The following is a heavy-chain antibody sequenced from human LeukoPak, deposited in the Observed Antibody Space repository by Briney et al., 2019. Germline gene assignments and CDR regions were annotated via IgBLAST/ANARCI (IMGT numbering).Heavy chain of an antibody. J-gene: IGHJ3*02. Sequence: SVKVSCKASGYTFTSYGISWVRQAPGQGLEWMGGIIPTFGTANYAQKFQGRVTITADESTSTAYMELSSLRSEDTAVYYCARANIVATIGGGGAFDIWGQGTMVTVSS. D-gene: IGHD5-12*01. CDR3: ARANIVATIGGGGAFDI. V-gene: IGHV1-69*13. CDR2: IIPTFGTA. CDR1: GYTFTSYG.